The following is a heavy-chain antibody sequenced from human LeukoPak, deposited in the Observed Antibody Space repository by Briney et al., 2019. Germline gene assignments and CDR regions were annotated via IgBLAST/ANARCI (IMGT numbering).Heavy chain of an antibody. D-gene: IGHD2-8*01. V-gene: IGHV1-2*02. Sequence: ASVKVSCKASGYTFSNYYMHWVRQAPGQGLEWMGWINPSSGGTNFAQKFQGRVTMTRDTSISTAYMELHGLGSDDTAVYYCARHVSSSNEDYWGQGTLVAVSS. J-gene: IGHJ4*02. CDR2: INPSSGGT. CDR1: GYTFSNYY. CDR3: ARHVSSSNEDY.